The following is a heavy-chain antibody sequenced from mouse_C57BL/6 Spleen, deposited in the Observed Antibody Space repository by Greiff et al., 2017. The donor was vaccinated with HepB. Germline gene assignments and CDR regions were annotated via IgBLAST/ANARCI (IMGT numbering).Heavy chain of an antibody. V-gene: IGHV14-4*01. D-gene: IGHD4-1*01. Sequence: EVQLQQSGAELVRPGASVKLSCTASGFNIKDDYMHWVKQRPEQGLEWIGWIVPENGDTEYASKFQGKATITADTSSNTAYLQLSSLTSEDTAVYYCTTRANWDRYFDVWGTGTTVTVSS. J-gene: IGHJ1*03. CDR3: TTRANWDRYFDV. CDR2: IVPENGDT. CDR1: GFNIKDDY.